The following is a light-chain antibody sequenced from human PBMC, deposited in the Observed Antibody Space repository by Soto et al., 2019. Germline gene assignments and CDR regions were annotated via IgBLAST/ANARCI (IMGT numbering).Light chain of an antibody. CDR1: TGAVTSDYY. Sequence: QAVVTQEPSLTVSPGGTVTLPCALTTGAVTSDYYPNWFQRRPGQALRTLIYRTSNKHSWTPARFSGSLLGGKAALTLSGVQPEDEADYYCVLLYGGAWVFGGGTKLTVL. V-gene: IGLV7-43*01. CDR3: VLLYGGAWV. CDR2: RTS. J-gene: IGLJ3*02.